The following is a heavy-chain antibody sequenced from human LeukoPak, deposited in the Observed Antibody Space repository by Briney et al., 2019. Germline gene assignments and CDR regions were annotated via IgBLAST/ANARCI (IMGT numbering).Heavy chain of an antibody. Sequence: SETLSLTCTVYGGSISSYYWSWIRQPAGEGLEWIGRIYTSGSTNYNPSLKSRVTMSVDTSKNQFSLKLSSVTAADTAVYYCARGRFAELLFDIWGQGTLVTVSS. V-gene: IGHV4-4*07. D-gene: IGHD3-10*01. J-gene: IGHJ4*02. CDR2: IYTSGST. CDR1: GGSISSYY. CDR3: ARGRFAELLFDI.